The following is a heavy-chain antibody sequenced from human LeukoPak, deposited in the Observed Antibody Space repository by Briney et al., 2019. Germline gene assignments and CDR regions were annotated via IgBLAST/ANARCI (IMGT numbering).Heavy chain of an antibody. CDR3: ARHGWYYYDSSGLDFDY. Sequence: GESLKISCKGSGYSFTSYWIGWVRQMPGKGLEWMGIIYPGDSDTRYSPSFQGQVTISADKSISTAYLQWSSLKASDTAMYYCARHGWYYYDSSGLDFDYWGQGTLVTVSS. CDR1: GYSFTSYW. V-gene: IGHV5-51*01. D-gene: IGHD3-22*01. J-gene: IGHJ4*02. CDR2: IYPGDSDT.